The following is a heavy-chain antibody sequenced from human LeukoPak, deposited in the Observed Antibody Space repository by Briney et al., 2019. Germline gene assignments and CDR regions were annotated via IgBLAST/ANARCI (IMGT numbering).Heavy chain of an antibody. CDR1: GFTFSSYW. V-gene: IGHV3-7*01. J-gene: IGHJ6*03. D-gene: IGHD4-11*01. CDR3: ARGRVTTGFYYYYMDV. Sequence: GGSLRLSCAASGFTFSSYWMSWVRQAPGKGLEWVANIKQDGSEKNYVDSVKGRFTISRDNAKNSLYLQMNSLRAEDTAVYYCARGRVTTGFYYYYMDVWGKGTTVTVSS. CDR2: IKQDGSEK.